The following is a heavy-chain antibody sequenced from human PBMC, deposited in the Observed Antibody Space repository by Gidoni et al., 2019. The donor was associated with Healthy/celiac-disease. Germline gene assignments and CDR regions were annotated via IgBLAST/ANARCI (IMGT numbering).Heavy chain of an antibody. CDR3: AKDSDIVVVTDAFDI. CDR2: ISGSGGIT. Sequence: EVQLLVSGGGLVQPGGSLRLSCAASGFTFSSYAMSGVRQPPGKGLEWVTAISGSGGITYYAGSVKDRFTISRDNSKNTLYLKMNSLRAEDTAVYYCAKDSDIVVVTDAFDIWGQGTMVTVSS. J-gene: IGHJ3*02. V-gene: IGHV3-23*01. D-gene: IGHD2-21*02. CDR1: GFTFSSYA.